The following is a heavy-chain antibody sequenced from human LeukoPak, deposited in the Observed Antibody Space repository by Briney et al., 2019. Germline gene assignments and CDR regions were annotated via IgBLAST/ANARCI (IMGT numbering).Heavy chain of an antibody. CDR3: ARGSCSSTSCFMDV. CDR2: INASKGNT. CDR1: EYTFSSYS. J-gene: IGHJ6*02. D-gene: IGHD2-2*01. Sequence: ASVKVSCKAFEYTFSSYSIHWVRQAPGQRLEWMGWINASKGNTKYSQNLQGRVTVTGDTSASTAYMELSSLTSEDTAVYYCARGSCSSTSCFMDVWGQGTTVTVSS. V-gene: IGHV1-3*01.